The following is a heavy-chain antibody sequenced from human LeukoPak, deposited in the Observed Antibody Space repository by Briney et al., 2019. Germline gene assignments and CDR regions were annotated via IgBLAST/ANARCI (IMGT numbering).Heavy chain of an antibody. CDR2: IDTAGDT. D-gene: IGHD2-21*01. J-gene: IGHJ4*02. CDR1: GFTFSSYD. CDR3: ARVGVDRGSAYFDY. Sequence: GSLRLSCAASGFTFSSYDMHWVRQATEKRLEWVSTIDTAGDTYYPGSVKGRFTISRENAKNSLYLQMNSLRAGDTAVYYCARVGVDRGSAYFDYWGQGTLVTVSS. V-gene: IGHV3-13*01.